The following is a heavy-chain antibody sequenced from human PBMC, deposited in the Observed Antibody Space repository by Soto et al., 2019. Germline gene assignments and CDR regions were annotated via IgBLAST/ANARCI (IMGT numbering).Heavy chain of an antibody. CDR3: ARDGPRQWRGGYGMDV. J-gene: IGHJ6*02. CDR1: GFTFSSYS. Sequence: GGSLRLSCAASGFTFSSYSMNWVRQAPGKGLEWVSPISSSSSYIYYADSVKGRFTISRDNAKNSLYLQMNSLRAEDTAVYYCARDGPRQWRGGYGMDVWGQGTTVTVSS. V-gene: IGHV3-21*01. D-gene: IGHD6-19*01. CDR2: ISSSSSYI.